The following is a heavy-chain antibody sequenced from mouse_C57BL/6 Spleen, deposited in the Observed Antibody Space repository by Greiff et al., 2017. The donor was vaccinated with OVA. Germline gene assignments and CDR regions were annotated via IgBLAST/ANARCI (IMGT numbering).Heavy chain of an antibody. J-gene: IGHJ2*01. CDR3: ARDYYGSSPYFDY. V-gene: IGHV1-69*01. Sequence: QVQLQQPGAELVMPGASVKLSCKASGYTFTSYWMHWVKQRPGQGLEWIGEIDPSDSYTNYNQKFKGKSTLTVDKSSSTAYMQLSSLTSEDSAVYYCARDYYGSSPYFDYWGQGTTLTVSS. CDR1: GYTFTSYW. CDR2: IDPSDSYT. D-gene: IGHD1-1*01.